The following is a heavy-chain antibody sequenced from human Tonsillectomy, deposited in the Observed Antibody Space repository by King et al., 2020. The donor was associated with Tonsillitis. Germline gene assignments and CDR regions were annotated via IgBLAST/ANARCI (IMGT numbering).Heavy chain of an antibody. CDR1: GGSISSGGYS. D-gene: IGHD4-17*01. Sequence: LQLQESGSGLVKPSQTLSLTCAVSGGSISSGGYSWSWIRQPPGKGLEWIGYIYHRESPYYNPSLKSRVTISVDRSKNHLSLNLTSVTAADTAVYYWARDAGDYGMDVWGQGTTVTAAS. CDR3: ARDAGDYGMDV. CDR2: IYHRESP. V-gene: IGHV4-30-2*01. J-gene: IGHJ6*02.